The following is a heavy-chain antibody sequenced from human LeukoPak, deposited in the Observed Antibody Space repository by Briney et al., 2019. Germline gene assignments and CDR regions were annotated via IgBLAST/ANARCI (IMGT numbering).Heavy chain of an antibody. V-gene: IGHV3-30*04. CDR2: ISYDGSNK. Sequence: PGGSLRLSCAASGFTFSSYAIHWVRQAPGKGLEWVADISYDGSNKYYADSVKGRFTISRGNSENTLYLQMNSLRAEDTAVYYCARDKADYDILTGYWYNLFDPWGQGTLVTVSS. D-gene: IGHD3-9*01. CDR3: ARDKADYDILTGYWYNLFDP. CDR1: GFTFSSYA. J-gene: IGHJ5*02.